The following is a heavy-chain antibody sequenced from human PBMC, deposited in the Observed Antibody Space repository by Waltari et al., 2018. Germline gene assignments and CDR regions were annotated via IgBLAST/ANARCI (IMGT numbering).Heavy chain of an antibody. CDR3: ARDRGRGLYLDS. V-gene: IGHV4-4*02. CDR2: VHRSGKT. CDR1: GDSMSSRDF. Sequence: QVQLQESGPGLVKPSGTLSLTCTVSGDSMSSRDFWRWVRQSPEKGLEWIGQVHRSGKTNYNPSLESRVAISRDMSNNQFSLKVTSTTAADTAVYYCARDRGRGLYLDSWGQGTLVTVSP. J-gene: IGHJ4*02. D-gene: IGHD2-15*01.